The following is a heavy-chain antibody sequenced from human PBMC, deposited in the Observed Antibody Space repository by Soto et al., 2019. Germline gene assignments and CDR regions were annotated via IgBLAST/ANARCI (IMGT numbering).Heavy chain of an antibody. D-gene: IGHD3-3*01. J-gene: IGHJ6*02. CDR3: ARGGPQYYDFWSGYYIGCYYGMDV. CDR2: MNPNSGNT. CDR1: GYTFTSYD. V-gene: IGHV1-8*01. Sequence: ASVKVSCKASGYTFTSYDINWVRQATGQGLEWMGWMNPNSGNTGYAQKFQGRVTMTRNTSISTAYMELSSLRSEDTAVYYCARGGPQYYDFWSGYYIGCYYGMDVWGQGTTVTVSS.